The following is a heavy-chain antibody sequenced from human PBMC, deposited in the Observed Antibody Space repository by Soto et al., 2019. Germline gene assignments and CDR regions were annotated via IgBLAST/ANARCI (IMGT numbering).Heavy chain of an antibody. D-gene: IGHD3-10*01. CDR2: LSASAGRT. Sequence: PGGSLRLSCAASGFSFSHYWMHWVRQAPGKGLEWVSALSASAGRTYYADSVKGRFTISRDNSKNTLYLQMNSLRGEDTAVYYCAKSPRDYSYGMDVWGQGTTVTVSS. CDR1: GFSFSHYW. CDR3: AKSPRDYSYGMDV. J-gene: IGHJ6*02. V-gene: IGHV3-23*01.